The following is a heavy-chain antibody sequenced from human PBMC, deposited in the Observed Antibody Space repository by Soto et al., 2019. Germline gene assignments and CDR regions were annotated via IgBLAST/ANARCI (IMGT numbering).Heavy chain of an antibody. V-gene: IGHV3-74*01. CDR2: INSDGSST. Sequence: QLVESGGGLVQPGGSLRLSCAASGFTFSSYWMHWVRQAPGKGLVWVSRINSDGSSTSYADSVKGRFTISRDNAKNTLYLQMNSLRAEDTAVYYCVRTSLVVAAATGEDYWGQGTLVTVSS. J-gene: IGHJ4*02. CDR3: VRTSLVVAAATGEDY. D-gene: IGHD2-15*01. CDR1: GFTFSSYW.